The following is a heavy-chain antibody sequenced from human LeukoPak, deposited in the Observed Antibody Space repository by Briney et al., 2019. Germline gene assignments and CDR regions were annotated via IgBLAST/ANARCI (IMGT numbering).Heavy chain of an antibody. CDR3: ARGSRGIFGVVIISFDY. J-gene: IGHJ4*02. Sequence: VASVKVSCKASGYTFTGYYMHWVRQAPGQGLEWMGWINPNSGGTNYAQKFQGRVTMTRDTSISTAYMELSRLRSDDTAVYYCARGSRGIFGVVIISFDYWGQGTLVTVSS. CDR2: INPNSGGT. CDR1: GYTFTGYY. D-gene: IGHD3-3*01. V-gene: IGHV1-2*02.